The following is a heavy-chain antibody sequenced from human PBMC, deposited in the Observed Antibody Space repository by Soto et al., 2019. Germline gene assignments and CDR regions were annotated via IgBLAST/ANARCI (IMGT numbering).Heavy chain of an antibody. Sequence: GGSLRLSCAASGFTFSSYAMRWVRQAPGKGLAWVSAISGSGGSTYYADSVKGRFTISRDNSKNTLYLQRNSLRAEDTAVYYCAKGGANRDYEYVCGSYRYTAEGLYYFDYWGQGTLVTVSS. CDR2: ISGSGGST. V-gene: IGHV3-23*01. D-gene: IGHD3-16*02. CDR3: AKGGANRDYEYVCGSYRYTAEGLYYFDY. CDR1: GFTFSSYA. J-gene: IGHJ4*02.